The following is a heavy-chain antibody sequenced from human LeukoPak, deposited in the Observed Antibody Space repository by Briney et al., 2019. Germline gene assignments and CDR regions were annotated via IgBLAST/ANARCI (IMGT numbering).Heavy chain of an antibody. D-gene: IGHD6-13*01. V-gene: IGHV3-11*01. CDR2: ISSSGSTI. CDR3: ARGSIAADTNDAFDI. J-gene: IGHJ3*02. Sequence: GGSLRLSCAASGFTFSDYYMSWIRQAPGKGLEWVSYISSSGSTICYADSVKGRFTISRDNAKNSLYLQMNSLRAEDTAVYYCARGSIAADTNDAFDIWGQGTMVTVS. CDR1: GFTFSDYY.